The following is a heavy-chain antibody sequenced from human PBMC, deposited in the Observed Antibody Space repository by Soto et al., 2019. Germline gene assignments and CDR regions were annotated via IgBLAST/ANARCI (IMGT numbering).Heavy chain of an antibody. D-gene: IGHD3-22*01. CDR3: ARQYYDSSGYYLFGMDV. CDR2: IYPGDSDT. CDR1: GYSFTSYW. J-gene: IGHJ6*02. V-gene: IGHV5-51*01. Sequence: PGESLKISCKGSGYSFTSYWIGWVRQMPGKGLEWMGIIYPGDSDTRYSPSFQGQVTISADKSISTAYLQWSSLKASDTAMYYCARQYYDSSGYYLFGMDVWGQGTTVTVSS.